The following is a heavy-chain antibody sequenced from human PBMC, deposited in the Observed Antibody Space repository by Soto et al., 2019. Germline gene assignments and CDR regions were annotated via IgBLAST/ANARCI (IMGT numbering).Heavy chain of an antibody. Sequence: GESLKISCKGSGYSFSNYWIGWVRQMPGKGLEWMGIIYPGDSDTRYSPSFQGQVTISADKSINTAYLQWSSLKASDAAIYYCARHLVEYSSSSPFDYWGHGTLVTVSS. CDR2: IYPGDSDT. CDR1: GYSFSNYW. J-gene: IGHJ4*01. D-gene: IGHD6-6*01. V-gene: IGHV5-51*01. CDR3: ARHLVEYSSSSPFDY.